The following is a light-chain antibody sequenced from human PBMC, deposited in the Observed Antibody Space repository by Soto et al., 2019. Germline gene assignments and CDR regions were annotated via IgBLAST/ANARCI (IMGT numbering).Light chain of an antibody. J-gene: IGKJ1*01. CDR2: KAS. Sequence: DFLMTQSPSTLSASVGDRVTITCRASQSISDRLAWYQQKPGNAPKLQIYKASSLQSRVPSRFSGSGSGTEFTLTIISLQPDDFAMNYCQQYNSYRWTFGQGTKGEIK. V-gene: IGKV1-5*03. CDR1: QSISDR. CDR3: QQYNSYRWT.